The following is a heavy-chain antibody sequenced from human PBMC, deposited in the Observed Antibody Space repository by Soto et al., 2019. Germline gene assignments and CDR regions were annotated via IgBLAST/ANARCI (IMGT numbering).Heavy chain of an antibody. Sequence: QVQLQQWGAGLLKPSETLSLTCAVYGGSFSGYYWSWIRQPPGKGLEWIGEINHSGSTNYNPSLNSRVTISVDTSKNQFSLKLSSVTAADTAVYYCARGWDSGWLNFDYWGQGTLVTVSS. CDR1: GGSFSGYY. CDR2: INHSGST. V-gene: IGHV4-34*01. J-gene: IGHJ4*02. D-gene: IGHD6-19*01. CDR3: ARGWDSGWLNFDY.